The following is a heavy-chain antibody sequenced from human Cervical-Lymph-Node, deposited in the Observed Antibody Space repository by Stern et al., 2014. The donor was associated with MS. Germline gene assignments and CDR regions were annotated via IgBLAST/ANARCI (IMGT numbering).Heavy chain of an antibody. CDR2: IWYDGSNK. D-gene: IGHD3-22*01. CDR3: ARAYDSSGYPYYYYGMDV. V-gene: IGHV3-33*01. Sequence: VHLVESGGGVVQPGRSLRLSCAASGFTFSSYGMHWVRQAPGKGLEWVAVIWYDGSNKYYADSVKGRFTISRDNSKNTLYLQMNSLRAEDTAVYYCARAYDSSGYPYYYYGMDVWGQGTTVTVSS. J-gene: IGHJ6*02. CDR1: GFTFSSYG.